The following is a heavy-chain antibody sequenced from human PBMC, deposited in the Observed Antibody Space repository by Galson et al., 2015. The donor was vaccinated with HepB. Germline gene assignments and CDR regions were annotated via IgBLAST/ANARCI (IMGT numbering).Heavy chain of an antibody. CDR3: ARGRFWGYCSSTSCSNWFHP. J-gene: IGHJ5*02. CDR1: GGSISSGGYS. Sequence: TLSLTCAVSGGSISSGGYSWSWIRQPPGKGLEWIGYIYHSGSTNYNPSLKSRVTISVDMSKNQFSLKLSSVTAADTAVYYCARGRFWGYCSSTSCSNWFHPARQWTLVTVSS. D-gene: IGHD2-2*01. CDR2: IYHSGST. V-gene: IGHV4-30-2*01.